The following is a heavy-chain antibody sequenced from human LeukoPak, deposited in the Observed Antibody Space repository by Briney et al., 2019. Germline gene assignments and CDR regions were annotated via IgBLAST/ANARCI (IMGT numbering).Heavy chain of an antibody. Sequence: GASVKVSCKASGYTFTGYYMHWVRQAPGQGLEWMGWINPNSGGTNYAQKFQGRVTMTRDTSISTAYMELSRLRSDDTAVYYCARDPKYQLLWPDYYYGMDVWGQGTTVTVSS. D-gene: IGHD2-2*01. V-gene: IGHV1-2*02. J-gene: IGHJ6*02. CDR1: GYTFTGYY. CDR2: INPNSGGT. CDR3: ARDPKYQLLWPDYYYGMDV.